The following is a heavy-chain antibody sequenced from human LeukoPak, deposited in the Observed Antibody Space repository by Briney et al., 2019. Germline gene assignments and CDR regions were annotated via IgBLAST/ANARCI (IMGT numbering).Heavy chain of an antibody. Sequence: GGSLRLSCAASGFTLSTSGMSWVRQGPGKGLEWVSFISGGAGSTNYADSVKGRFTMSRDTAKSTLYLQMNSLRDDDTATYYCAKGRGSTSIYEYWGQGTLVTVSS. CDR1: GFTLSTSG. V-gene: IGHV3-23*01. J-gene: IGHJ4*02. D-gene: IGHD2-2*01. CDR3: AKGRGSTSIYEY. CDR2: ISGGAGST.